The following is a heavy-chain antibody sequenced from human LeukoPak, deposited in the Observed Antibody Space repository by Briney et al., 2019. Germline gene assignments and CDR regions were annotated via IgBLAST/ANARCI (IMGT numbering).Heavy chain of an antibody. CDR3: AKDPAAQRWLVLPPDY. D-gene: IGHD6-19*01. J-gene: IGHJ4*02. Sequence: PGGSLRPSCAASGFTFSSYGMHWVRQAPGKGLEWVEVISYDGSNKYYADSVKGRFTISRDNSKNTLYLQMNSLRAEDTAVYYCAKDPAAQRWLVLPPDYWGQGTLVTVSS. CDR2: ISYDGSNK. V-gene: IGHV3-30*18. CDR1: GFTFSSYG.